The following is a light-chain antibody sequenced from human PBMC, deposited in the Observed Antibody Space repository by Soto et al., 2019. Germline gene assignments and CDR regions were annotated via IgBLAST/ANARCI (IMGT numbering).Light chain of an antibody. CDR3: HQDGTSSPT. V-gene: IGKV3-20*01. Sequence: EIVLTQSPGTLSLSPGERATLSCKASKSVSSNFLAWYQRKPGQAPRILIYGASYRPTDIPYRFSGSGSGTDVTLIISRLEPDDFAVYYWHQDGTSSPTFGRGTKV. CDR1: KSVSSNF. CDR2: GAS. J-gene: IGKJ1*01.